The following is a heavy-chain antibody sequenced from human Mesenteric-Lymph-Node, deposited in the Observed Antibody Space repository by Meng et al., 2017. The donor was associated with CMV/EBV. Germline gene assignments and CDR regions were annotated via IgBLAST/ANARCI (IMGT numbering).Heavy chain of an antibody. D-gene: IGHD1-7*01. Sequence: CKASGYNFTGYYMHWVRQAPGQGLEWMGWINPNRGGTNYAQKFQGRVTMTRDTSISTAYMELSRLRSDDTAVYYCAREREGTGTYVDYWGQGTLVTVSS. CDR2: INPNRGGT. CDR1: GYNFTGYY. V-gene: IGHV1-2*02. CDR3: AREREGTGTYVDY. J-gene: IGHJ4*02.